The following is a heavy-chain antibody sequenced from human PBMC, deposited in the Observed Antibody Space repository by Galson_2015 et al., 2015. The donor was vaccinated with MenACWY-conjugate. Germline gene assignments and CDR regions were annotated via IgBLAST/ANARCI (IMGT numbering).Heavy chain of an antibody. Sequence: SETLSLTCTVSGGSINSYYWSWIRQPPGKGLEWIGYMYYSGSANYNPSPKSRVSISVDTSKNQFSLKLSSVSAADTAVYYCARLPRGINLILEGSWGQGILVTVSS. V-gene: IGHV4-59*08. CDR2: MYYSGSA. CDR1: GGSINSYY. D-gene: IGHD3-22*01. J-gene: IGHJ5*02. CDR3: ARLPRGINLILEGS.